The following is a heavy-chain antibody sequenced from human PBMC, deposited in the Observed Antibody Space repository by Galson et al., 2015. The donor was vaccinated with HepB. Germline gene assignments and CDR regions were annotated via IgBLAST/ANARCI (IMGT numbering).Heavy chain of an antibody. D-gene: IGHD3-10*01. CDR3: ARDAPTYGSGSYYMGGLNWFDP. J-gene: IGHJ5*02. CDR1: GGTFSSYT. V-gene: IGHV1-69*04. Sequence: SCKASGGTFSSYTISWVRQAPGQGLEWMGRIIPILGIANYAQKFQGRVTITADKSTSTAYMELSSLRSEDTAVYYCARDAPTYGSGSYYMGGLNWFDPWGQGTLVTVSS. CDR2: IIPILGIA.